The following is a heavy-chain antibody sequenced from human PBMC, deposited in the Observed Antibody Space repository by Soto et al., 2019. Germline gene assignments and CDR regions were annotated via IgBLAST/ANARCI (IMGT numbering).Heavy chain of an antibody. Sequence: EVQLVESGGGLVKPGGSLRLSCAASGFTFSSYSMNWVRQAPGKGLEWVSSISSSSSYIYYADSVKGRFTISRDNAKNSLYLQMNSLRAEDTAVYYCARDLTENVLRYFDWDIGQVHDAFDIWGQGAMVTVSS. J-gene: IGHJ3*02. D-gene: IGHD3-9*01. CDR2: ISSSSSYI. V-gene: IGHV3-21*01. CDR1: GFTFSSYS. CDR3: ARDLTENVLRYFDWDIGQVHDAFDI.